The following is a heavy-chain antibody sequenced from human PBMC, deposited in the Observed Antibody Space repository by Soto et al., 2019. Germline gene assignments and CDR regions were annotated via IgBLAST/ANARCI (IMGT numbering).Heavy chain of an antibody. J-gene: IGHJ6*03. Sequence: EVQLVESGGGLAQPGRSLRLSCAASGFNINYYAMHWVRQAPGKGLEWVSGISWNSDIIGYADSVKGRFTISRDNAKNSVYLQMNSLRAEDTALYYCAKDSQFYYMDVWGQATTVTVSS. CDR1: GFNINYYA. CDR3: AKDSQFYYMDV. CDR2: ISWNSDII. V-gene: IGHV3-9*01.